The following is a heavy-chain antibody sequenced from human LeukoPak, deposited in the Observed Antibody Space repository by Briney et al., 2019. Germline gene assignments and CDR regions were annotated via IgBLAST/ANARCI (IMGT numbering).Heavy chain of an antibody. Sequence: GGSLRLFCAASGFTFSSYAMSWVRQAPGKGLEWVSGISGSGDNTYYADSVKGRFTISRDNSKNTLYAQVNSLGTEDTAAYYCAKGSYYDSSGSFYFDYWGQGTLVTVSS. J-gene: IGHJ4*02. CDR2: ISGSGDNT. CDR1: GFTFSSYA. V-gene: IGHV3-23*01. D-gene: IGHD3-22*01. CDR3: AKGSYYDSSGSFYFDY.